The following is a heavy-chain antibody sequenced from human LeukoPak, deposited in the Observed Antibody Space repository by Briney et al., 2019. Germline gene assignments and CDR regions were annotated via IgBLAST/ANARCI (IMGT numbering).Heavy chain of an antibody. Sequence: GASVKVSCKASGYTFTMYGINWVRQATGQGLEWMGWMNPNSGNTGYVQKFQDRVTMTRNTSISTAYMELSSLRSEDTAVYYCARAPTSNGFDYWGQGTLVTVSS. CDR2: MNPNSGNT. CDR3: ARAPTSNGFDY. J-gene: IGHJ4*02. D-gene: IGHD2-8*01. CDR1: GYTFTMYG. V-gene: IGHV1-8*01.